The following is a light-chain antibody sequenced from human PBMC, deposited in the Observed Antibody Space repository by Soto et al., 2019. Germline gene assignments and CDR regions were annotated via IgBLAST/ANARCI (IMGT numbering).Light chain of an antibody. CDR1: QSVSSSY. CDR2: GVS. J-gene: IGKJ1*01. Sequence: EIVLTQSPGTLSLSPGERATPSCRASQSVSSSYLAWYQQKPGQAPRLLIYGVSSRATGIPDRFSGSGSGTDFTLTISRLEPEDFAVYYCQQYGSSRTFGQGTKVEIK. V-gene: IGKV3-20*01. CDR3: QQYGSSRT.